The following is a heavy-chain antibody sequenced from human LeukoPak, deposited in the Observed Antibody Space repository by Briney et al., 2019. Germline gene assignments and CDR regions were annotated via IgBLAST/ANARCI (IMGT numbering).Heavy chain of an antibody. J-gene: IGHJ4*02. CDR1: GYTFTEYY. V-gene: IGHV1-2*02. CDR3: ARGQSLNDY. CDR2: INPNSGGA. Sequence: ASVKVSCKASGYTFTEYYMHWVRQAPGQGLEWMGWINPNSGGANYAEKFQGRVTMTRDTSISTAYMGLSRLRYDDTALYYCARGQSLNDYWGQGTLVTVSS.